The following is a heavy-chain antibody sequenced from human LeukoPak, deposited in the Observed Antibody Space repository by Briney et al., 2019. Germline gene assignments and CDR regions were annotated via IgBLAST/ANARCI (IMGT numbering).Heavy chain of an antibody. CDR1: GFRFSDYS. D-gene: IGHD5-24*01. V-gene: IGHV3-48*01. CDR3: ARDYKYAFDN. Sequence: GGSLRLSCAASGFRFSDYSMNWVRQAPGKGLEWISYIGISSGNTNYADSVKGRFTISGDKAKNSLYLQMNSLRVEDTAVYYCARDYKYAFDNWGQGTLVTAFS. J-gene: IGHJ4*02. CDR2: IGISSGNT.